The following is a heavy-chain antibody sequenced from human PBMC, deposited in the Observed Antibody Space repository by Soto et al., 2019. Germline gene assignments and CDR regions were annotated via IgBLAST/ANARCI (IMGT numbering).Heavy chain of an antibody. CDR2: IYYSGST. D-gene: IGHD2-2*01. CDR3: ARHPYQLLFLDY. J-gene: IGHJ4*02. CDR1: GGSISSYY. Sequence: QVQLQESGPGLVKPSETLSLTCTVSGGSISSYYWSWIRQPPGKGLEWIGYIYYSGSTNYNPSLKSRVTISVDTSKNQFSLKLSSVTAADTAVYYCARHPYQLLFLDYWGQGTLVTVSS. V-gene: IGHV4-59*08.